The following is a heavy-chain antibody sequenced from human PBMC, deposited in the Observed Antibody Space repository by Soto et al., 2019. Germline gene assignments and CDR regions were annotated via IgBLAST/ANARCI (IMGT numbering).Heavy chain of an antibody. V-gene: IGHV5-51*01. CDR3: ARRYCSSTSCYRNWFDP. CDR1: GYSFTSYW. CDR2: IYPGDSDT. D-gene: IGHD2-2*01. J-gene: IGHJ5*02. Sequence: PGESLKISCKGSGYSFTSYWIGWVRQMPGKGLEWMGIIYPGDSDTRYSPSFQGQVTISADKSISTAYPQWSSLKASDTAMYYCARRYCSSTSCYRNWFDPWGQGTLVTVSS.